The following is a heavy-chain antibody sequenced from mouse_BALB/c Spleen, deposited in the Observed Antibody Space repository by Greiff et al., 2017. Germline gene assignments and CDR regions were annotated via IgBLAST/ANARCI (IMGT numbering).Heavy chain of an antibody. V-gene: IGHV5-4*02. CDR2: ISDGGSYT. CDR3: ARNYGPSYAMDY. CDR1: GFTFSDYY. J-gene: IGHJ4*01. D-gene: IGHD1-2*01. Sequence: EVKLMESGGGLVKPGGSLKLSCAASGFTFSDYYMYWVRQTPEKRLEWVATISDGGSYTYYPDSVKGRFTISRDNPKNTLFLQMTSLRSEDTAMYYCARNYGPSYAMDYWGQGTSVTVSS.